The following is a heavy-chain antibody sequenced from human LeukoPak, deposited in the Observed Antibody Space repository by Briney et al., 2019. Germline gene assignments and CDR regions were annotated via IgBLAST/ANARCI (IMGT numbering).Heavy chain of an antibody. CDR1: GFTFSSCA. CDR3: AKRPPASGWSAMDV. V-gene: IGHV3-23*01. D-gene: IGHD6-19*01. Sequence: GESLRLSCTASGFTFSSCAMNWVRQAPGKGLEWVSTISGGAGTTYYADPVKGRFTISRDNSENTLHLQMNNLRAEDSALYYCAKRPPASGWSAMDVWGKGTTVTVSS. J-gene: IGHJ6*04. CDR2: ISGGAGTT.